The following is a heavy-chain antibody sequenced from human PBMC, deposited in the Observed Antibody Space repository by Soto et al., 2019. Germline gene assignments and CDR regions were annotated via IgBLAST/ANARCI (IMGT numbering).Heavy chain of an antibody. J-gene: IGHJ2*01. Sequence: EVQLVESGGGLVQPGRSLRLSCAASGFTFDDYAMHWVRQAPGKGLEWVSGISWNSGSIGYADSVKGRFTISRDNAKNSLYLQMNSLRAEDTALYYCAKASIDMTYWYFDLWGRGTLVTVSS. D-gene: IGHD3-16*02. CDR3: AKASIDMTYWYFDL. CDR1: GFTFDDYA. V-gene: IGHV3-9*01. CDR2: ISWNSGSI.